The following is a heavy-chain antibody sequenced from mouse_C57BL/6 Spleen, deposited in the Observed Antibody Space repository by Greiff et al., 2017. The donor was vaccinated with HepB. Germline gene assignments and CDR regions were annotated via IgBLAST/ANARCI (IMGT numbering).Heavy chain of an antibody. CDR2: INPNNGGT. D-gene: IGHD4-1*01. V-gene: IGHV1-26*01. Sequence: EVQLQQSGPELVKPGASVKISCKASGYTFTDYYMNWVKQSHGKSLEWIGDINPNNGGTSYNQKFKGKATLTVDKSSSTAYMELRSLTSEDSAVYYCARNWDPYWGQGTLVTVSA. CDR3: ARNWDPY. CDR1: GYTFTDYY. J-gene: IGHJ3*01.